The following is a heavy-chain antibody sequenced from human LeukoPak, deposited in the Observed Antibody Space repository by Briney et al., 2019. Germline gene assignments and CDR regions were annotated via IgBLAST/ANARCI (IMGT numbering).Heavy chain of an antibody. CDR2: IVVGSGNT. V-gene: IGHV1-58*02. CDR1: GFTFTSSA. D-gene: IGHD3-22*01. CDR3: APGRRRDSSSYFLPPWCAFDI. J-gene: IGHJ3*02. Sequence: SVKVSCKASGFTFTSSAMQWVRQARGQRLEWIGWIVVGSGNTNYAQKFQERVTITRDMSTSTAYMELSSLRSEDTTVYYCAPGRRRDSSSYFLPPWCAFDIWGQGTMVTVSS.